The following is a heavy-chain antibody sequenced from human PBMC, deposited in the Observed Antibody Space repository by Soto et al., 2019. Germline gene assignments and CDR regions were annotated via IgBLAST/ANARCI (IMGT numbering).Heavy chain of an antibody. D-gene: IGHD4-17*01. CDR1: GGTFSNYA. Sequence: QVRLVQSGAEVKKPGSSVKVSCKASGGTFSNYAISWVRQAPGQGLEWMGGIILPFGTANYAPKFQGRVTITEDESMTTAYMELSGLRSEDTAVYYWARGPDYAGYFDYWGQGTLVTVSS. V-gene: IGHV1-69*12. CDR3: ARGPDYAGYFDY. CDR2: IILPFGTA. J-gene: IGHJ4*02.